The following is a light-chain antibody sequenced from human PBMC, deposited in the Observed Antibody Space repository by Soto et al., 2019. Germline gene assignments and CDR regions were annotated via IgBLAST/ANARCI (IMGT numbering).Light chain of an antibody. Sequence: DIQMTQSPSTLSASVGDRVTITCRASQTIVSWLAWYQQKPGNAPKLLISDASSLESGVPSRFSGSGSGTEFTLTINTLQPDDFATYYFHHYNSDPVTFGGGTKVEIK. J-gene: IGKJ4*01. V-gene: IGKV1-5*01. CDR3: HHYNSDPVT. CDR2: DAS. CDR1: QTIVSW.